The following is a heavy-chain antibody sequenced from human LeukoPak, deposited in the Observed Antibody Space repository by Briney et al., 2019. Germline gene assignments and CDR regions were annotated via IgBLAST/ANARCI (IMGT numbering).Heavy chain of an antibody. CDR2: IYYSGST. D-gene: IGHD6-19*01. CDR1: GGSISSSSYY. Sequence: SSETLSLTCTVSGGSISSSSYYWGWIRQPPGKGLEWIGSIYYSGSTYYNPSLKSRVTISVGTSKNLFSLKLSSVTAADTAVYYCARIWVAGPTRLIDYWGQGTLVTVSS. V-gene: IGHV4-39*07. J-gene: IGHJ4*02. CDR3: ARIWVAGPTRLIDY.